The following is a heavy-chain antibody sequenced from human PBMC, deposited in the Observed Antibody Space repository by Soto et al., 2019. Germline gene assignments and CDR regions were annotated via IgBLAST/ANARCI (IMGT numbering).Heavy chain of an antibody. V-gene: IGHV3-48*01. CDR2: ISSSSSVI. D-gene: IGHD7-27*01. Sequence: EVQLVESGGGLVQPGGSLRLSCATSGFILSDCAMNWVRQAPGKGLEWVSYISSSSSVIDYADSVKGRFTVSRDNARNSLYLQMNSRRAEDTAVYYCARDLSWGSNWYYYMDVWGKGTTVTVSS. CDR1: GFILSDCA. J-gene: IGHJ6*03. CDR3: ARDLSWGSNWYYYMDV.